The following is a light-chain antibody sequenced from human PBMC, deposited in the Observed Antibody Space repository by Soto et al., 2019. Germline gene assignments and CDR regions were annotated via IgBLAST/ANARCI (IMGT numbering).Light chain of an antibody. CDR3: QQRSNWPPWT. V-gene: IGKV3-11*01. Sequence: EILLTQSPATLSFSPGERATLSCSASQSVSSYLAWYQQKPGQAPRLLIYDASNRATGIPARFSGSGSGTDFTLTISSLEPEDFAVYYCQQRSNWPPWTFGQGTKVDIK. CDR1: QSVSSY. CDR2: DAS. J-gene: IGKJ1*01.